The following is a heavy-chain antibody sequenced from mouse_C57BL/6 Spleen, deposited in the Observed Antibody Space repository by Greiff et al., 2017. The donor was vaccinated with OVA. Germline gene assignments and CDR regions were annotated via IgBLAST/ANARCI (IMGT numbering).Heavy chain of an antibody. V-gene: IGHV1-61*01. D-gene: IGHD4-1*01. CDR1: GYTFTSYW. J-gene: IGHJ4*01. Sequence: QVQLKQPGAELVRPGSSVKLSCKASGYTFTSYWMDWVKQRPGQGLEWIGNIYPSDSETHYNQKFKDKATLTVDKSSSTAYMQLSSLTSEDSAVYYCARLTGTGAMDYWGQGTSVTVSS. CDR2: IYPSDSET. CDR3: ARLTGTGAMDY.